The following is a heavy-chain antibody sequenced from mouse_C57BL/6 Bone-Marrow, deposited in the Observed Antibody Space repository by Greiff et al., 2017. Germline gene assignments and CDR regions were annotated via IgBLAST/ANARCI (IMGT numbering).Heavy chain of an antibody. CDR2: IWTGGGT. V-gene: IGHV2-9-1*01. CDR1: GFSLTSYA. D-gene: IGHD2-1*01. CDR3: ARFYYGNYVAWFAY. Sequence: VMLVESGPGLVAPSQSLSITCTVSGFSLTSYAISWVRQPPGKGLEWLGVIWTGGGTNYNSALKSRLSISKDNSKSQVFLKMNSLQTDDTARYYCARFYYGNYVAWFAYWGQGTLVTVSA. J-gene: IGHJ3*01.